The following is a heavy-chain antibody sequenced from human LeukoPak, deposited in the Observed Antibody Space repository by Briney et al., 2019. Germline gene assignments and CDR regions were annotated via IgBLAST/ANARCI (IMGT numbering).Heavy chain of an antibody. Sequence: GGSLRLSCAASGLTFSRHAMSWVRQAPGKGLEWVSSISGSGGSTYYADSVKGRFTISRDNAKNTLYLQMNSLRAEDTAVYYCAKDYGDLKEDFWGQGTPVTVSS. CDR2: ISGSGGST. CDR1: GLTFSRHA. CDR3: AKDYGDLKEDF. J-gene: IGHJ4*02. V-gene: IGHV3-23*01. D-gene: IGHD4-17*01.